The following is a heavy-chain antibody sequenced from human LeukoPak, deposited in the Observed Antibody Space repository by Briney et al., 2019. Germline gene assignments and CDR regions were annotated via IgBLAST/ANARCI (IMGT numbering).Heavy chain of an antibody. Sequence: SETLSLTCTVSGGSTSSSSYYWGCIRQPPGKGLEWIGSIYYSGSTYYNPSLKSRVTISVDTSKNQFSLKLSSVTAADTAVYYCAGPGYSSSWYIYLGQGTLVTVSS. D-gene: IGHD6-13*01. J-gene: IGHJ4*02. V-gene: IGHV4-39*01. CDR2: IYYSGST. CDR3: AGPGYSSSWYIY. CDR1: GGSTSSSSYY.